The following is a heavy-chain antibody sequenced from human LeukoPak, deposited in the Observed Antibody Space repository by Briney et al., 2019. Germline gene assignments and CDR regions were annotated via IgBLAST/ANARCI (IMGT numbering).Heavy chain of an antibody. CDR1: GFTFSSYW. V-gene: IGHV3-7*01. Sequence: SGGSLRLSCAASGFTFSSYWMNWVRQAPGKGLEWVANIRQDGSEKNYVDSVMGRFTISRDNADNSLYLQMNSLRAEDTAVYYCAVRSSTSRPYYFDSWGQGALVTVSS. J-gene: IGHJ4*02. CDR3: AVRSSTSRPYYFDS. D-gene: IGHD2-2*01. CDR2: IRQDGSEK.